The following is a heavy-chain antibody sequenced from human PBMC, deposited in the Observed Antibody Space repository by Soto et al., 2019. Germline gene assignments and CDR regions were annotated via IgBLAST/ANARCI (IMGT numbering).Heavy chain of an antibody. Sequence: ASVKVSCKASGYTCTSYDLNWVRQAPGQGLEYMGWVSPENRNAGYAPQFRGRVSMTTDTSISTAYLELTNLTYEDTAVYYCEVTTGFWGQGTMVTVSS. CDR3: EVTTGF. CDR2: VSPENRNA. CDR1: GYTCTSYD. J-gene: IGHJ4*02. V-gene: IGHV1-8*02. D-gene: IGHD1-1*01.